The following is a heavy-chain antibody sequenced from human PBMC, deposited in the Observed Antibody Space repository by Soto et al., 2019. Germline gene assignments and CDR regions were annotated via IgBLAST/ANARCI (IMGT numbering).Heavy chain of an antibody. CDR3: ARESEMAPILDGMDV. CDR2: ISAYNGNT. V-gene: IGHV1-18*01. Sequence: ASVKVSCKASGYTCTSYGINWVRQAPGQGLEWMGWISAYNGNTNYAQKLQGRVTMTTDTSTSTDYMELRSLSSDDTAVYYCARESEMAPILDGMDVWGQGKSITVSS. J-gene: IGHJ6*02. CDR1: GYTCTSYG. D-gene: IGHD1-1*01.